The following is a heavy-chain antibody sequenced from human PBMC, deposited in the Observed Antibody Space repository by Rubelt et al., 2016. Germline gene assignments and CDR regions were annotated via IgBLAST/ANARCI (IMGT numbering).Heavy chain of an antibody. CDR1: GYTFTSYA. CDR2: INVGNGNT. V-gene: IGHV1-3*01. D-gene: IGHD6-13*01. J-gene: IGHJ5*02. Sequence: QVQLVQSGAEVKKPGASVKVSCKASGYTFTSYAMHWVRQAPGQRLEWMGWINVGNGNTKYSPKFQGRVTITRDTSASTAYMELSSLRSEDTAVYYCARGLGLGYSSSWFNWFDPWGQGTLVTVSS. CDR3: ARGLGLGYSSSWFNWFDP.